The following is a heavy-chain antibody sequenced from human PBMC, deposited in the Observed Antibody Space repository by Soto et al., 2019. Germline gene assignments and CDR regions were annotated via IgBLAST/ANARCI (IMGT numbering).Heavy chain of an antibody. V-gene: IGHV4-61*01. J-gene: IGHJ3*01. Sequence: SETLSLTCTVSGGSVSSDSYYWGWIRQPPGKGLEWIGYIYDSRRNNYNPTLYRRDTISVDTFKIQFFLELNSVTDSCAAVYYCARDARRWELGDGFDVWGQGTMVTVSS. CDR2: IYDSRRN. CDR1: GGSVSSDSYY. CDR3: ARDARRWELGDGFDV. D-gene: IGHD3-10*01.